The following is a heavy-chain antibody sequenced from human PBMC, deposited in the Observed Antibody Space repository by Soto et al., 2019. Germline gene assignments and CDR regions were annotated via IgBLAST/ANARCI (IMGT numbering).Heavy chain of an antibody. D-gene: IGHD6-13*01. Sequence: GGSLRLSCAASGFTFSSYAVSWVRQAPGKGLEWVSAISGSGRTTYYADSVKGRFTISRDNSKNMLYLQMNSLRAEDTAVYYCAKGAETAAGKMDYWGQGALVTVSS. CDR2: ISGSGRTT. CDR1: GFTFSSYA. CDR3: AKGAETAAGKMDY. J-gene: IGHJ4*02. V-gene: IGHV3-23*01.